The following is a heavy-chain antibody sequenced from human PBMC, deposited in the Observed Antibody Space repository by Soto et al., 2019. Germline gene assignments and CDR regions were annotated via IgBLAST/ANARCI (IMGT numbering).Heavy chain of an antibody. V-gene: IGHV1-2*04. D-gene: IGHD3-10*01. Sequence: GASVKVSCKASGYTFTGYYMHWVRQAPGQGLEWMGWINPNSGGTNYAQKFQGWVTMTRDTSISTAYMELSRLRSDDTAVYYCARSYYGSGDENWFDPWGQGTLVTVSS. CDR3: ARSYYGSGDENWFDP. CDR2: INPNSGGT. J-gene: IGHJ5*02. CDR1: GYTFTGYY.